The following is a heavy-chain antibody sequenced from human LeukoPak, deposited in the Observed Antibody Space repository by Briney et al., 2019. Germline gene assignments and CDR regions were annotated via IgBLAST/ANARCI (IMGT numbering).Heavy chain of an antibody. Sequence: PSETLSLTCTVSGDSIRDYFWNWIRQPPGKGLEWIGYIYNGGNTDHYPSHYNPSLNSRATISVDMSKNQFSLKLSSVTAADTAVYYCARRLCSSISCNIDPSGNWFDPWGQGTLVTVSS. CDR3: ARRLCSSISCNIDPSGNWFDP. J-gene: IGHJ5*02. D-gene: IGHD2-2*01. CDR1: GDSIRDYF. CDR2: IYNGGNTDHYPS. V-gene: IGHV4-59*08.